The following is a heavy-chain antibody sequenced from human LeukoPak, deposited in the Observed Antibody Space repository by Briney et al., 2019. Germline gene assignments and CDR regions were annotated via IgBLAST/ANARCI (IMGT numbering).Heavy chain of an antibody. V-gene: IGHV1-69*13. J-gene: IGHJ6*03. CDR1: GGTFSSYA. D-gene: IGHD7-27*01. Sequence: ASVKVSCKASGGTFSSYAISWVRQAPGQGLEWMGGIVPMFGTPDYAQKFRGRVTITADESTSTAYMEVRSLISGDTAVYYCARDHERTGDISLYYMDVWGEGTTVT. CDR2: IVPMFGTP. CDR3: ARDHERTGDISLYYMDV.